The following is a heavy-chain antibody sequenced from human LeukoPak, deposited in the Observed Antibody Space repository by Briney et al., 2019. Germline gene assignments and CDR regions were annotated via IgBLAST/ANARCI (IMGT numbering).Heavy chain of an antibody. CDR3: ARDDYDSSGFDY. CDR2: ISSSSSYI. Sequence: PGGSLRLSCAASGFTFSSYSMNWVRQAPGKGLEWVSSISSSSSYIYYADSVKDRFTISRDNAKNSLYLQMNSLRAEDTAVYYCARDDYDSSGFDYWGQGTLVTVSS. CDR1: GFTFSSYS. J-gene: IGHJ4*02. V-gene: IGHV3-21*01. D-gene: IGHD3-22*01.